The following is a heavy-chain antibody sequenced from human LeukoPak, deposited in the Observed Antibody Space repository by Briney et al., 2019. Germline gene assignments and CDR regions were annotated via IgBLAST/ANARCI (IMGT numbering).Heavy chain of an antibody. J-gene: IGHJ4*02. CDR3: ARDPIWYDSSGQLGY. Sequence: GGSLRLSCAASGFTVCSNYMSWVRQAPGKGLEWVSVIYSGGSTYYADSVKGRFTISRDNTKTTPYPQMNRPTAEDTAVYYCARDPIWYDSSGQLGYWGQGTLVTVSS. CDR2: IYSGGST. D-gene: IGHD3-22*01. CDR1: GFTVCSNY. V-gene: IGHV3-53*01.